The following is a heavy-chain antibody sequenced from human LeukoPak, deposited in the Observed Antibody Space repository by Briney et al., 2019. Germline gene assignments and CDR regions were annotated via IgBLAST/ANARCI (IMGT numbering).Heavy chain of an antibody. J-gene: IGHJ5*02. V-gene: IGHV1-69*05. CDR1: GGTFISYA. Sequence: VASVTFSGKDSGGTFISYAISWVCQAPGQGLEWMGGLIPIFGTANHAQKFQGRVTITTDESTSTAYMELSSLRSEDTAVYYCASAIVVVIAIPGWFDPWGQGTLVTVSS. D-gene: IGHD2-21*01. CDR2: LIPIFGTA. CDR3: ASAIVVVIAIPGWFDP.